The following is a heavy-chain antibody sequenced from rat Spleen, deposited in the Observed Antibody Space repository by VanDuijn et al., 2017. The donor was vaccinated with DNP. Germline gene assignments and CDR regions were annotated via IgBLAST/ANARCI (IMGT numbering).Heavy chain of an antibody. CDR3: ARWTSFFDA. CDR1: GYSITSNY. J-gene: IGHJ2*01. V-gene: IGHV3-1*01. Sequence: QLQESGPGLVKPSQSLSLTCSVTGYSITSNYWGWIRQFPGNKVEYIGHITYSGYTNYNPSLVTRISITRNTSKNQFFLQLNSVTTAHTATYSCARWTSFFDAWGQGFMVTFSS. CDR2: ITYSGYT. D-gene: IGHD1-2*01.